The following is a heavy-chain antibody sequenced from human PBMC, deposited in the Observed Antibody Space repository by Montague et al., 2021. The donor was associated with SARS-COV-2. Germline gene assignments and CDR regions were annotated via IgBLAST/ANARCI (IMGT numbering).Heavy chain of an antibody. D-gene: IGHD1-7*01. J-gene: IGHJ4*02. V-gene: IGHV4-61*02. CDR3: ARARLPGGTATGHVLDX. Sequence: TLSLTCTVSGDSISSGTSYWSWIRQPAGKGLEVIGRIFPTGNTDYNPSLESRVSISLDTSKNQFSLNLSSVTAADTAVYYCARARLPGGTATGHVLDXWGQGTLVTVSS. CDR2: IFPTGNT. CDR1: GDSISSGTSY.